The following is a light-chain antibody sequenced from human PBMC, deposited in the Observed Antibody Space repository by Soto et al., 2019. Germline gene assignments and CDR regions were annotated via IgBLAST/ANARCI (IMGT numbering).Light chain of an antibody. V-gene: IGLV1-47*01. CDR1: TSNIGSSS. CDR3: ATWDDSLSGPV. Sequence: QSVLRQPPSASGTPGQSVTISCSGSTSNIGSSSVYCYQQLPGTAPKVFIYENNRRPPGIPDRFSGSKSGTSASLAISGLRSEDEADYYCATWDDSLSGPVFGGGTKLTVL. J-gene: IGLJ2*01. CDR2: ENN.